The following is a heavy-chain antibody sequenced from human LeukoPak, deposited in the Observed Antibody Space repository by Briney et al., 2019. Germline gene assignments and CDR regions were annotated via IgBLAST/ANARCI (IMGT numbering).Heavy chain of an antibody. J-gene: IGHJ6*02. CDR3: ATDYYYDSSGQDNYYYYGMDV. V-gene: IGHV1-69*04. Sequence: ASVKVSCKASGGTFSSYAISWVRQAPGQGLEWMGRIIPILGIANYAQKFQGRVTITADKSTSTAYMELSSLRSEDTAVYYCATDYYYDSSGQDNYYYYGMDVWGQGTTVTVSS. D-gene: IGHD3-22*01. CDR1: GGTFSSYA. CDR2: IIPILGIA.